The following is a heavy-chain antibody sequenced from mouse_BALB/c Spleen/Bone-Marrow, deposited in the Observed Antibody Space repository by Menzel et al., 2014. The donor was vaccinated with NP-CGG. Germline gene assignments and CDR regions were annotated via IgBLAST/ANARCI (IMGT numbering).Heavy chain of an antibody. Sequence: EVMLVESGGGLVKPGGSLKLACAASGFAFTSYDMSWVRQTPEKRLEWVAYISSGAGSTYYPDTVKGRFTISRDNAKNTLYLQMSSLKSEDTAMFYCARRVGRGGFAYWGQGTLVPVSA. J-gene: IGHJ3*01. CDR2: ISSGAGST. CDR1: GFAFTSYD. CDR3: ARRVGRGGFAY. V-gene: IGHV5-12-1*01.